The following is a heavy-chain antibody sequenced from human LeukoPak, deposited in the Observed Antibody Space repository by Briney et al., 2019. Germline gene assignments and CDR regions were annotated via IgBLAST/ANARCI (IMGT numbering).Heavy chain of an antibody. CDR3: ARDTDGRQDY. CDR2: IIPIFGTA. Sequence: SVKVSCKASGGTFSSYAISWVRQAPGQGLEWMGRIIPIFGTANYAQKFQGRVTITTDESTSTAYMELSSLRSENTAVYYCARDTDGRQDYWGQGTLVTVSS. V-gene: IGHV1-69*05. CDR1: GGTFSSYA. J-gene: IGHJ4*02. D-gene: IGHD2-8*02.